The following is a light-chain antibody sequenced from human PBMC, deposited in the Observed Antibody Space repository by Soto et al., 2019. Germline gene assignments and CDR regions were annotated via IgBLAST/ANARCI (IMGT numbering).Light chain of an antibody. J-gene: IGLJ2*01. CDR1: SSDVGGYDY. CDR2: DVS. V-gene: IGLV2-14*03. CDR3: SSYTPNITL. Sequence: QSALTQPASVSGSPGQSITISCTGSSSDVGGYDYVSWYQQHPGKAPKLMIYDVSNRPSGVSNRFSGSKSGNTASLTISGLQAEDEADYYCSSYTPNITLFGGGTKLTVL.